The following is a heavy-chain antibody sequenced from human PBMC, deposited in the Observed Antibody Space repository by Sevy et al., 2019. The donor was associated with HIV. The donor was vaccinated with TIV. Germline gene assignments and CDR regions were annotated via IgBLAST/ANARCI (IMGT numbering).Heavy chain of an antibody. V-gene: IGHV4-59*01. Sequence: SETLSLTCTVSGGSISSYYWSWIRQPPGKGLEWIEYIYYSGSTNYNPSLKSRVTISVDTSKNQFSLKLSSVTAADTAVYYCARGRGYYYYGMDVWGQGTTVTVSS. CDR2: IYYSGST. J-gene: IGHJ6*02. CDR1: GGSISSYY. CDR3: ARGRGYYYYGMDV.